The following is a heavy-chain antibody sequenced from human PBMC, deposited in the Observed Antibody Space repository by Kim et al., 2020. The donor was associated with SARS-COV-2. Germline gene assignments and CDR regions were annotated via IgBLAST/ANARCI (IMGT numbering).Heavy chain of an antibody. CDR3: ATRITMSDGTYLDS. D-gene: IGHD3-22*01. CDR1: GYTLSKLS. J-gene: IGHJ4*02. CDR2: SDPEDGKK. Sequence: ASVKVSCKVSGYTLSKLSMHWVRQAPGKGLEWMGGSDPEDGKKIYAQRFQGRVTMTDDTSTDTAYMDLRSLRSDDTAVYYCATRITMSDGTYLDSWGQGT. V-gene: IGHV1-24*01.